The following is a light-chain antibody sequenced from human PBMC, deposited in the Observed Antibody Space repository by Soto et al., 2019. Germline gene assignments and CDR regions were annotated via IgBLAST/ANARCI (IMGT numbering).Light chain of an antibody. CDR2: DAS. CDR1: QSISSW. Sequence: DIQMTQSPSTLSASVGDRVTITCRASQSISSWLAWYPQKPWKAPKLMIYDASSLESAVPSRFSGRGSGTEFTLTTRSLQPDDFATYYCQQYNSYSQYTFGQGTKLEIK. V-gene: IGKV1-5*01. J-gene: IGKJ2*01. CDR3: QQYNSYSQYT.